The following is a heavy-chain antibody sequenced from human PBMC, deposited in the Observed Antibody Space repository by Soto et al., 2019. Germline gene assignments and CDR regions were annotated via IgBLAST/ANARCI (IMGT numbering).Heavy chain of an antibody. J-gene: IGHJ6*02. V-gene: IGHV2-26*01. CDR3: ARSGTGGYDSSGYSDYYYYYGMDV. CDR2: IFSNDEK. D-gene: IGHD3-22*01. CDR1: GFSLSNARMG. Sequence: QVTLKESGPVLVKPTETLTLTCTVSGFSLSNARMGVSWIRQPPGKALEWLAHIFSNDEKSYSTSLKSRLTISKDTSKSQVVLTMTNMDPVDTATYYCARSGTGGYDSSGYSDYYYYYGMDVWGQGTTVTVSS.